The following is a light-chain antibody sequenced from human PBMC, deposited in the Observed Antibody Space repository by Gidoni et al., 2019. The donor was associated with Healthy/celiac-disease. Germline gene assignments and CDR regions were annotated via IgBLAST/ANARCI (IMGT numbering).Light chain of an antibody. CDR1: SSDVGGYNY. CDR2: EVS. V-gene: IGLV2-8*01. Sequence: QSALPQPPSASGSPAQSVTISCTGTSSDVGGYNYVSWYQQHPGKAPKLMIYEVSKRPSGVPDRFSGSKSGNTASLTVSGLQAEDEADYYCSSYAGSNIVVFGGGTKLTVL. J-gene: IGLJ2*01. CDR3: SSYAGSNIVV.